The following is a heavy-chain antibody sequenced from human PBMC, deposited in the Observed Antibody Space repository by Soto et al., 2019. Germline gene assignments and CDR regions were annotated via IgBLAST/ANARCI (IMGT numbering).Heavy chain of an antibody. CDR2: LTSRGGGT. V-gene: IGHV3-23*01. CDR3: AKDVTQYYYDGSGYYRFDY. D-gene: IGHD3-22*01. CDR1: AFTFRTDA. Sequence: GGSLRPSNTASAFTFRTDAMLEGRKPPGKGLEWVSALTSRGGGTYYADSVKGRFTISRDNSKNTLYLQMNSLRAEDTAVYYCAKDVTQYYYDGSGYYRFDYWGQGT. J-gene: IGHJ4*02.